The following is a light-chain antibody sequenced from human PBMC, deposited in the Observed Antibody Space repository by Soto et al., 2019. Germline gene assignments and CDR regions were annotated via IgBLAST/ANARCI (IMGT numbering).Light chain of an antibody. Sequence: QSALTQSASVSGSPGQSITISCTGTGSDYVSWYQHHPDKAPKLIIFEVNKRPLGISSRFSGSKSDDTASLTISGLQAEDEADYYCASYTTSSTHVFGTGTKLTVL. CDR2: EVN. V-gene: IGLV2-14*01. CDR1: GSDY. CDR3: ASYTTSSTHV. J-gene: IGLJ1*01.